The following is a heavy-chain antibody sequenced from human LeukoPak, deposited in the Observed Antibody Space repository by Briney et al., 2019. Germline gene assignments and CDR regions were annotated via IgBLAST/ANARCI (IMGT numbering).Heavy chain of an antibody. J-gene: IGHJ5*02. CDR3: ARRLTQYDCFDP. CDR1: GDSVSSNSVT. CDR2: TYYRSTWYN. V-gene: IGHV6-1*01. Sequence: SQTLSLPCAISGDSVSSNSVTWNWIRQSPSRGLEWLGRTYYRSTWYNDYAVFVRGRITVNPDTSKNQFSLHLNSVTPEDTAVYYCARRLTQYDCFDPWGQGILVTVSS. D-gene: IGHD2-2*01.